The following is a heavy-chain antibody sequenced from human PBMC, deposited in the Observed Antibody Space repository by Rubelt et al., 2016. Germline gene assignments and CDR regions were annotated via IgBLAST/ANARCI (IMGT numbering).Heavy chain of an antibody. CDR1: GFTFSSYS. CDR3: AKRLAVAGPWFDP. V-gene: IGHV3-48*01. Sequence: GGGLVQPGGSLRLSCAASGFTFSSYSMNWVRQAPGKGLEWVSYISSSSSTIYYADSVKGRFTISRDNSKNTLYLQMNSLRAEDTAVYYCAKRLAVAGPWFDPWGQGTLVTVSS. CDR2: ISSSSSTI. J-gene: IGHJ5*02. D-gene: IGHD6-19*01.